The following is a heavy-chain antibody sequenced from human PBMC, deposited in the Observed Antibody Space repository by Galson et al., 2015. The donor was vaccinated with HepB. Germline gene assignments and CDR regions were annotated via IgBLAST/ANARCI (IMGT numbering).Heavy chain of an antibody. J-gene: IGHJ4*02. Sequence: AISGDSVSSDDASWNWIRQSPSRGLEWLGRTYSRSKWHNDYAVSVKSRINFSPDTSKNQLSLQLSSVTPADTGVYYCARDRELELGFFDYWGQGTLVTVSS. CDR3: ARDRELELGFFDY. CDR2: TYSRSKWHN. D-gene: IGHD7-27*01. V-gene: IGHV6-1*01. CDR1: GDSVSSDDAS.